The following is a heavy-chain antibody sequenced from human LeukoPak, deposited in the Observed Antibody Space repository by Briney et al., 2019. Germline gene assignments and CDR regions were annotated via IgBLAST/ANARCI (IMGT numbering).Heavy chain of an antibody. V-gene: IGHV4-31*03. CDR1: GGSISSGGYY. CDR3: ARMDYGDYEAAAFDI. CDR2: IYYSGST. J-gene: IGHJ3*02. Sequence: SETLSVTCTVSGGSISSGGYYWSWIRQHPGKGLEWIGYIYYSGSTYYNPSLKSRVTISVDTSKNQFSLKLSSVTAADTAVYYCARMDYGDYEAAAFDIWGQGTMVTVSS. D-gene: IGHD4-17*01.